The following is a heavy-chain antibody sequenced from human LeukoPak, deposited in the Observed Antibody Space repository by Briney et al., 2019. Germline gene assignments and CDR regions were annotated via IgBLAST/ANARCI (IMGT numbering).Heavy chain of an antibody. V-gene: IGHV3-48*03. CDR3: AKIASSSSQPY. Sequence: PGGSLRLSCAVSGFTFSHYEMNWVRQAPGKGLKWLAYISSSGRTTYYADSVRGRFTISRDNAKNSLYLQMNSLRAEDTAVYYYAKIASSSSQPYWGQGTLVSVSS. J-gene: IGHJ4*02. CDR2: ISSSGRTT. CDR1: GFTFSHYE. D-gene: IGHD6-13*01.